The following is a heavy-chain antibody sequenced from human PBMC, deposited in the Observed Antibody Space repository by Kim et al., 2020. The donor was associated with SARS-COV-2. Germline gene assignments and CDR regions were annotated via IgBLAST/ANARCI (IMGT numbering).Heavy chain of an antibody. CDR1: GFAFSSYW. CDR3: GGGARHDY. D-gene: IGHD1-26*01. J-gene: IGHJ4*02. V-gene: IGHV3-7*01. Sequence: GGSLRLSCTASGFAFSSYWMTWIRQVPGKGLEWVANIKQDGSETYYVDSVKGRFTISRNNAQNSLYLQMNSLRGDDMAVYYCGGGARHDYWGQGTLVTVS. CDR2: IKQDGSET.